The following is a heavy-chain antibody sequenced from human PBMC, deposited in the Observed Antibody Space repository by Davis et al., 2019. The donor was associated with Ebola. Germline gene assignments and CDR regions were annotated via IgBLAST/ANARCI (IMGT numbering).Heavy chain of an antibody. CDR2: IYYSGST. Sequence: MPGGSLRLSCAVYGGSFSGYYWSWIRQPPGKGLEWIGYIYYSGSTNYNPSLKSRVTISVDTSKNQFSLKLSSVTAADTAVYYCAALYGGQDYWGQGTLVTVSS. CDR3: AALYGGQDY. CDR1: GGSFSGYY. J-gene: IGHJ4*02. V-gene: IGHV4-59*01. D-gene: IGHD4-23*01.